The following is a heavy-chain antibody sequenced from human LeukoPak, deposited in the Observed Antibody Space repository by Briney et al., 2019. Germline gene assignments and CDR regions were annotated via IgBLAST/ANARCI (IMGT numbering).Heavy chain of an antibody. D-gene: IGHD6-13*01. CDR3: ARVSGGIAAAGKDAFDI. CDR1: GFTFDDYG. J-gene: IGHJ3*02. V-gene: IGHV3-20*04. Sequence: GGSLGLSCAASGFTFDDYGMSWVRQAPGKGLEWVSGINWNGGSTGYADSVKGRFTISRDNAKNSLYLQMNSLRAEDTALYYCARVSGGIAAAGKDAFDIWGQGTMVTVSS. CDR2: INWNGGST.